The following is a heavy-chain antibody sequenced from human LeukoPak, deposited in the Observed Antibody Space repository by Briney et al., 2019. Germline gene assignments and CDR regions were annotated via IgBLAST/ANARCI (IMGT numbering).Heavy chain of an antibody. CDR2: ISGSGGST. Sequence: GGSLRLSCAASGFTFDDYAMHWVRQAPGKGLEWVSAISGSGGSTYYADSVKGRFTISRDNSKNTLYLQMNSLRAEDTAVYYCAKGGSYYDSSGYYYADYFDYWGQGTLVTVSS. V-gene: IGHV3-23*01. D-gene: IGHD3-22*01. CDR3: AKGGSYYDSSGYYYADYFDY. CDR1: GFTFDDYA. J-gene: IGHJ4*02.